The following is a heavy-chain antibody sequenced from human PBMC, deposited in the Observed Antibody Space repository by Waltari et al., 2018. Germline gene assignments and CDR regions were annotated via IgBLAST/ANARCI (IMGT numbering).Heavy chain of an antibody. Sequence: AQLEQSGAELKMPGASVKVSCKSSGYTFSNYGLTWVRQSPGQGLEWMGWIIPYNHEPQYTQKLQDRFTMTTDTLLNTAYMELRSLTSDDTAVYYCVRDRDPANPTPTNNFFDPWGQGTLVTVSA. CDR3: VRDRDPANPTPTNNFFDP. V-gene: IGHV1-18*01. D-gene: IGHD2-15*01. CDR1: GYTFSNYG. J-gene: IGHJ5*02. CDR2: IIPYNHEP.